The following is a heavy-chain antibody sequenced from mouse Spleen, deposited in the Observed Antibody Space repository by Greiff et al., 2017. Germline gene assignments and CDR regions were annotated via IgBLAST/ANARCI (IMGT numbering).Heavy chain of an antibody. CDR1: GFTFSSYA. CDR3: ASYSSGYGY. Sequence: EVQVVESGGGLVKPGGSLKLSCAASGFTFSSYAMSWVRQTPEKRLEWVATISDGGSYTYYPDNVKGRFTISRDNAKNNLYLQMSHLKSEDTAMYYCASYSSGYGYWGQGTLVTVSA. CDR2: ISDGGSYT. D-gene: IGHD3-2*02. V-gene: IGHV5-4*01. J-gene: IGHJ3*01.